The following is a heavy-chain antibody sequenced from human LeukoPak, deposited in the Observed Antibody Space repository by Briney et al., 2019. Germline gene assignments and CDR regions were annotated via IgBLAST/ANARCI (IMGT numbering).Heavy chain of an antibody. D-gene: IGHD6-19*01. CDR3: ARDSSGWEGDDAFDI. CDR1: GFTFSSYV. J-gene: IGHJ3*02. Sequence: GGSLRLSCAASGFTFSSYVMNWVRQAPGKGLEWVSAISGSGGSTYYADSVKGRFTISRDNSKNTLYLQMNSLRAEDTAVYYCARDSSGWEGDDAFDIWGQGTMVTVSS. CDR2: ISGSGGST. V-gene: IGHV3-23*01.